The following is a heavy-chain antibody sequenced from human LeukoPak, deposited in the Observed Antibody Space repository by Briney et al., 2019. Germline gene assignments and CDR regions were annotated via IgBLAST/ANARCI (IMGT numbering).Heavy chain of an antibody. J-gene: IGHJ4*02. D-gene: IGHD1-26*01. Sequence: PGGSLRLSCAASGFSFSSYAMHWVRQAPGKGLEWVAVISYDGSNKYYADSVKGRFTISRDNSKNTLYLQMNSLRAEDTAVYYCARTGWELPLWAHVPRATLGEIDYWGQGTLVTVSS. V-gene: IGHV3-30-3*01. CDR1: GFSFSSYA. CDR2: ISYDGSNK. CDR3: ARTGWELPLWAHVPRATLGEIDY.